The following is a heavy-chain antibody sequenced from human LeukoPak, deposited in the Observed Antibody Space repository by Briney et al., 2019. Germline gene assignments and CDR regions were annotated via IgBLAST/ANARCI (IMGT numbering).Heavy chain of an antibody. Sequence: GGSLRLSCAVSGFSIGNYGMHWVRQAPDKGLEWVAMISHDGGARYYGDSVKGRLTISRDNAENSLYLQMNSLRAEDTAFYYCARDLAYSRLDYWGQGMLVTVSS. CDR3: ARDLAYSRLDY. J-gene: IGHJ4*02. V-gene: IGHV3-30*03. CDR2: ISHDGGAR. CDR1: GFSIGNYG. D-gene: IGHD5-18*01.